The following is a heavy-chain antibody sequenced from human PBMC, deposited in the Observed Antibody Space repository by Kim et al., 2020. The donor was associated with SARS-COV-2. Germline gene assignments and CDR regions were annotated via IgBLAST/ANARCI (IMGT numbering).Heavy chain of an antibody. D-gene: IGHD3-3*01. CDR1: GGSISSYY. CDR3: ARTSPPTIFGGKNNWFDP. CDR2: IYYSGST. Sequence: SETLSLTCTVSGGSISSYYWSWIRQPPGKGLEWIGYIYYSGSTNYNPSLKSRVTISVDTSKNQFSLKLSSVTAADTAVYYCARTSPPTIFGGKNNWFDPWGQGTLVTVSS. V-gene: IGHV4-59*01. J-gene: IGHJ5*02.